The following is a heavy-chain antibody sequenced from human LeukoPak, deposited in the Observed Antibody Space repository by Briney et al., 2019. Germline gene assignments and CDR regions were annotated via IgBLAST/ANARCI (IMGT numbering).Heavy chain of an antibody. CDR3: AREADSGFIFDY. J-gene: IGHJ4*02. D-gene: IGHD6-19*01. CDR2: IYYIGST. CDR1: GGSISSGDYY. Sequence: SETLSLTCTVSGGSISSGDYYWSWIRQPPGKGLEWIGYIYYIGSTYYNPSLKSRVTISVDTSKNQFSLKLSSVTAADTAVYYCAREADSGFIFDYWGQGTLVTVSS. V-gene: IGHV4-30-4*01.